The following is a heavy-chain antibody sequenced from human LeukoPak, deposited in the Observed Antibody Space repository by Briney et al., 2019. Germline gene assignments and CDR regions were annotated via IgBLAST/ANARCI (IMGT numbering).Heavy chain of an antibody. D-gene: IGHD2-2*02. CDR1: GGTFSSYA. Sequence: GASVKVSCKASGGTFSSYAISWVRQAPGQGLEWMGGIIPIFGTANYAQKFQGRVTITTDESTSTAYMELSSLRSEDTAVYYCARGGYGCSSTSCYTEYFQHWGQGTLVTVSS. J-gene: IGHJ1*01. CDR2: IIPIFGTA. CDR3: ARGGYGCSSTSCYTEYFQH. V-gene: IGHV1-69*05.